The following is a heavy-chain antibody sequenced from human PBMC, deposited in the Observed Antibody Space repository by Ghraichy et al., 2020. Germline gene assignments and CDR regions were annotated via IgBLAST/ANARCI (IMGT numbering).Heavy chain of an antibody. D-gene: IGHD2-2*01. CDR3: AKDRGIAVVPTDH. Sequence: GGSLRLSCAASGFTFSTYAMNWVRQAPGKGLEWVSGISATGGRTYYADSVRGRFIVSRNNSNNTLYLQMNSLRAEDTAVYYCAKDRGIAVVPTDHWDQGTLVTVSS. CDR2: ISATGGRT. CDR1: GFTFSTYA. V-gene: IGHV3-23*01. J-gene: IGHJ4*02.